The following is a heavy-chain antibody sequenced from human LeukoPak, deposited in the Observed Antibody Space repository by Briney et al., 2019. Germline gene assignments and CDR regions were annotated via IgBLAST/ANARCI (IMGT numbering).Heavy chain of an antibody. CDR3: ARQRFLEWYFDY. J-gene: IGHJ4*01. CDR2: IYYSGST. Sequence: SERHSLTCTVSGGSISSYYWSWIRQSPGKGLEWIGYIYYSGSTNYNPSLKSRVTISVDTSKNQFSLKLSSVTAADTAVYYCARQRFLEWYFDYWGERRLATVSS. CDR1: GGSISSYY. D-gene: IGHD3-3*01. V-gene: IGHV4-59*08.